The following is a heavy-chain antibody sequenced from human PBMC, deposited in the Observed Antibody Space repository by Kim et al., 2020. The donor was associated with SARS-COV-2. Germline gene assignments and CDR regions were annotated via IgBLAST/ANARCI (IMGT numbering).Heavy chain of an antibody. CDR3: ARIHLYCSSTSCPGAFDI. D-gene: IGHD2-2*01. Sequence: QGRVTMTRDTSTSTVYMELSSLRSEDTAVYYCARIHLYCSSTSCPGAFDIWGQGTMVTVSS. V-gene: IGHV1-46*01. J-gene: IGHJ3*02.